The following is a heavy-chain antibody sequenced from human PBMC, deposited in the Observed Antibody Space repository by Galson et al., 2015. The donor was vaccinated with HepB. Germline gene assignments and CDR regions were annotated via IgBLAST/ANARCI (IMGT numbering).Heavy chain of an antibody. CDR2: IIPILGIA. CDR3: ARDVGRFRVPAARHAFDI. Sequence: SVKVSCKASGGTFSSYAISWVRQAPGQGLEWMGRIIPILGIANYAQKFQGRVTITADKSTSTAYMELSSLRSEDTAVYYCARDVGRFRVPAARHAFDIWGQGTMVTVSS. CDR1: GGTFSSYA. J-gene: IGHJ3*02. D-gene: IGHD2-2*01. V-gene: IGHV1-69*04.